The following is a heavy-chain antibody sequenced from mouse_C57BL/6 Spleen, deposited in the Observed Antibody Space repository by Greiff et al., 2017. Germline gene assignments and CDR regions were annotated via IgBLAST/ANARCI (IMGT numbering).Heavy chain of an antibody. CDR1: GFNIKDAY. CDR3: TTDPRRFAY. Sequence: EVQLQQSGAELVRPGASVKLSCTASGFNIKDAYMHWVKQRPEQGLEWIGWIDPENGDTEYASKFQGKATITADTSSNTAYLQLSSLTSEDTAVYYCTTDPRRFAYWGQGTLVTVSA. CDR2: IDPENGDT. V-gene: IGHV14-4*01. J-gene: IGHJ3*01.